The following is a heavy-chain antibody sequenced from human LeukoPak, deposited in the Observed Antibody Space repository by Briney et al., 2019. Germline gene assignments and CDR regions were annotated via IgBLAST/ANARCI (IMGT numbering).Heavy chain of an antibody. D-gene: IGHD3-10*01. CDR2: ISGSGGST. CDR1: GFTFSSYA. CDR3: AKDRLPSFGELVYYFDY. V-gene: IGHV3-23*01. Sequence: GGSLRLSCAASGFTFSSYAMSWVRQAPGKGLEWVSAISGSGGSTYYADSVKGRFTISRDNSKNTLYLQMNSLRAEDTAVYYCAKDRLPSFGELVYYFDYWGQETLVTVSS. J-gene: IGHJ4*02.